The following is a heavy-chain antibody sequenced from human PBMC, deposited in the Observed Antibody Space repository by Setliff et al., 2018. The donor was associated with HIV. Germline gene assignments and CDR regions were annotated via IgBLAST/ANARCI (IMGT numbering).Heavy chain of an antibody. V-gene: IGHV3-48*03. D-gene: IGHD4-4*01. Sequence: GGSLRLSCGASGFTFDNYTMHWVRQVPGKGLEWLSLISSGSTIYYADSVKGRFIISRDNAKNSLNLQMNSLRAEDTAVYYCARWGYSRDGMDVWGQGTTVTVSS. J-gene: IGHJ6*02. CDR2: ISSGSTI. CDR1: GFTFDNYT. CDR3: ARWGYSRDGMDV.